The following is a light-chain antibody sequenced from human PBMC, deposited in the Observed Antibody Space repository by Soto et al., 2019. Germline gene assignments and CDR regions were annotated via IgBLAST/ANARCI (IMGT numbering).Light chain of an antibody. CDR3: CSYAGSYSYA. CDR1: SSDVGGYNY. V-gene: IGLV2-11*01. J-gene: IGLJ1*01. CDR2: DVD. Sequence: QSVLTQPPSASGSPGQSVAISCTGTSSDVGGYNYVSWYQQHPGKAPKLMIYDVDKRPSGVPDRFSGSKSGSTASLTISGLQAEDEADYYCCSYAGSYSYAFATGTKVTVL.